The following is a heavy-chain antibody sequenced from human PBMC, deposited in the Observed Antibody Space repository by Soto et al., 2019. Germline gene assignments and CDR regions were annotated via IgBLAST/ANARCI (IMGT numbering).Heavy chain of an antibody. V-gene: IGHV4-39*01. CDR2: IYYSGST. CDR1: GGSISSSSYY. CDR3: ARHPPTRDGYFDY. J-gene: IGHJ4*02. D-gene: IGHD2-21*01. Sequence: PSETLSLTCTVSGGSISSSSYYWGWIRQPPGKGLEWIGSIYYSGSTYYNPSLKSRVTISVDTSKNQFSLKLSSVTAADTAVHYCARHPPTRDGYFDYWGQGTLVTVSS.